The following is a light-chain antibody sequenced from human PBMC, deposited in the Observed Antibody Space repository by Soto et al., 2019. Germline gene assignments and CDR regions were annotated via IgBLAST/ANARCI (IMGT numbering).Light chain of an antibody. CDR1: QSVSSN. V-gene: IGKV3-15*01. Sequence: EIVITQSPATLSVYPGERATLSCRASQSVSSNLAWYQQKPGQAPRLLIYGASTRATGIPARFSGSGSGTEFTLTISSLQSEDFAVYYCKQYNNWPRTSGQGTKVDIK. CDR2: GAS. CDR3: KQYNNWPRT. J-gene: IGKJ1*01.